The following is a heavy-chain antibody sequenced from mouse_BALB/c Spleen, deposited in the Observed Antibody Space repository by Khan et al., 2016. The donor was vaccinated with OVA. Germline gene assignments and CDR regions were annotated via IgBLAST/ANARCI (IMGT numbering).Heavy chain of an antibody. CDR1: GFSLTSYG. V-gene: IGHV2-9*02. CDR3: ARLGDI. J-gene: IGHJ2*01. D-gene: IGHD3-1*01. CDR2: IWAGGST. Sequence: QVQLKQSGPGLVAPSQSLSITCTVSGFSLTSYGVHWVRQPPGKGLEWLGVIWAGGSTNYNSALMSRLSISKANSKSQVFLKMTSLPTEDTAMYYCARLGDIWGQGTTLTVSS.